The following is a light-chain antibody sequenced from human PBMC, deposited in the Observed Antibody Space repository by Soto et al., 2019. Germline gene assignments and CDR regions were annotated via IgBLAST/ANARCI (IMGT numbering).Light chain of an antibody. Sequence: EMVLTQSPGTLSLSPGERAYFSCRASQSVSSSYLAWYQQKPGQAPRLLIYGASSRATGIPDRFSGSGSGTDFTLTISRLEPEDFAVYYCQQDGSSPLTFGGGTKVDI. J-gene: IGKJ4*01. V-gene: IGKV3-20*01. CDR2: GAS. CDR3: QQDGSSPLT. CDR1: QSVSSSY.